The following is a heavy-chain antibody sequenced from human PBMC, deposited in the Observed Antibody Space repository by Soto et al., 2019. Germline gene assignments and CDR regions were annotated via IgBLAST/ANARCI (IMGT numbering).Heavy chain of an antibody. CDR2: IYYSGST. CDR3: TPVTTYIHIDY. Sequence: NPSETLSLTCTVSGASISNFYCSWIRHPPGKRQEWIGYIYYSGSTNYNPSLKSRVTMSVDASKNQFSLKLSSVTAADTAAYYCTPVTTYIHIDYWGQGTLVTVSS. J-gene: IGHJ4*02. D-gene: IGHD4-17*01. V-gene: IGHV4-59*08. CDR1: GASISNFY.